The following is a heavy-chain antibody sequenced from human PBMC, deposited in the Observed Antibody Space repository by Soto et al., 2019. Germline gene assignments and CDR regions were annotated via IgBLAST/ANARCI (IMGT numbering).Heavy chain of an antibody. D-gene: IGHD6-6*01. CDR1: GYFFSGDW. Sequence: GESLKISCKGSGYFFSGDWIGWVRQMPGKGLEWMGITFPGDSETRYSPSFRGQVTISTDKSIDTAYLQWNSLKASDTAIYYCVRIAARYYWFDTWGQGTLVTVSS. J-gene: IGHJ5*02. CDR2: TFPGDSET. V-gene: IGHV5-51*01. CDR3: VRIAARYYWFDT.